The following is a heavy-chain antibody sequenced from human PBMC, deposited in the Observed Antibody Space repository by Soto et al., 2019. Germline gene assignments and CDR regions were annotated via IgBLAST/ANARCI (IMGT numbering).Heavy chain of an antibody. CDR2: IYSGGST. CDR1: GFTVSSNY. CDR3: AREGDYYDSSGYDSRSDP. D-gene: IGHD3-22*01. Sequence: EVQLVETGGGLIQPGGSLRLSCAASGFTVSSNYMSWVRQARGKGLEWVSVIYSGGSTYYADSVKGRFTISRDKPKNRLYLHMNTLRAEDTAVYYCAREGDYYDSSGYDSRSDPWGQGTLVTVSS. J-gene: IGHJ5*02. V-gene: IGHV3-53*02.